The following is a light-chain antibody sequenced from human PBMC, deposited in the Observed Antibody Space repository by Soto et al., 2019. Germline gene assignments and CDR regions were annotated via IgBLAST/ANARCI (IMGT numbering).Light chain of an antibody. CDR3: QQYGDSIT. CDR2: AAS. Sequence: ETVLTQSPSILSLSPGERATLSCRASQNVRSSYLAWYQQKPGQAPRLLIYAASTRVTGIADRFSGSGSGTDFTLTINRLEAEDFAVYHCQQYGDSITFGGGTKVEIK. CDR1: QNVRSSY. J-gene: IGKJ4*01. V-gene: IGKV3-20*01.